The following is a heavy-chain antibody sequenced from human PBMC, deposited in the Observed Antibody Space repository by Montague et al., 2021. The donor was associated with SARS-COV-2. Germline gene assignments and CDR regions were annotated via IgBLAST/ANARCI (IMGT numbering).Heavy chain of an antibody. V-gene: IGHV4-39*01. CDR3: VSLWKYGSGSHYAPWGYCRYGVDV. Sequence: SETLSLTCSVSGGSITSSSYYWGWIRQSPDKGLEWIGNIYYSGSTYYNPSLKSRVTISVDTSKYQFSLKLSSVTAAATAVYYCVSLWKYGSGSHYAPWGYCRYGVDVWGQGTTVTVAS. D-gene: IGHD3-10*01. CDR1: GGSITSSSYY. J-gene: IGHJ6*02. CDR2: IYYSGST.